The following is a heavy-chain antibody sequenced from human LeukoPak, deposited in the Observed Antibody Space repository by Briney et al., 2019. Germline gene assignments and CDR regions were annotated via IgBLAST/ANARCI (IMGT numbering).Heavy chain of an antibody. J-gene: IGHJ4*02. D-gene: IGHD2-2*01. Sequence: SETLSLTCTVSGGSISSSSYYWGWIRQPPGKGLEWIGSIYYSGSTYYNPSLKSRVTISVDTSKNQFSLKLSSVTAADTAVYYCATQDCSSTSCSRVVDYWGQGTLVTVSS. V-gene: IGHV4-39*07. CDR3: ATQDCSSTSCSRVVDY. CDR1: GGSISSSSYY. CDR2: IYYSGST.